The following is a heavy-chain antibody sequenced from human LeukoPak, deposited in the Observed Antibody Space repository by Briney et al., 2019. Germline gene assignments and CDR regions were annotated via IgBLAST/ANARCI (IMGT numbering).Heavy chain of an antibody. Sequence: SVKVSCKASGGTFSSYAISWVRQAPGQGLEWMGRIIPILGIANYAQKFQGRVTITADKSTSTAYMELSSLRSEDTAVYYCARLPVGATIGGAFDIWGQGTMVTVSS. CDR2: IIPILGIA. D-gene: IGHD1-26*01. CDR3: ARLPVGATIGGAFDI. J-gene: IGHJ3*02. V-gene: IGHV1-69*04. CDR1: GGTFSSYA.